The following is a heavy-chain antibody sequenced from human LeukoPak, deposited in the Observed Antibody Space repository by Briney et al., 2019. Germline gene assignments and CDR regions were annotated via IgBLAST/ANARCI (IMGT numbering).Heavy chain of an antibody. J-gene: IGHJ4*02. D-gene: IGHD1-26*01. CDR1: GFTVSSNY. Sequence: GGSLRLSCAASGFTVSSNYMSWVRQAPGKGLEWVSVIYSGGSTYYADSVKGRFTISRDNSKNTLYLQMNSLRAEDTAVYYCARGGATRWYYFDYWGKGTLVTVSS. CDR3: ARGGATRWYYFDY. V-gene: IGHV3-53*01. CDR2: IYSGGST.